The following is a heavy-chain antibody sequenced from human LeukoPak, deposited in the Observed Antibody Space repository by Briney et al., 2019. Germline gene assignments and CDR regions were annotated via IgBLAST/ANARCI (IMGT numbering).Heavy chain of an antibody. J-gene: IGHJ3*02. CDR3: ARDRDCSSTSCYSDAFDI. CDR2: IYSGGST. Sequence: GGSLRLSCAASGFTVSSNYMSWVRQAPGKGLEWVSVIYSGGSTYYADSVKGRFTISRDNSKNTLYLQMNSLRAEDTAVYFCARDRDCSSTSCYSDAFDIWGQGTMVTVSS. D-gene: IGHD2-2*02. V-gene: IGHV3-53*01. CDR1: GFTVSSNY.